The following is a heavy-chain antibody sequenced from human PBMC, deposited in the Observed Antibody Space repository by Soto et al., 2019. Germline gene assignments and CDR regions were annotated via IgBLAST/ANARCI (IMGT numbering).Heavy chain of an antibody. D-gene: IGHD3-16*01. CDR3: GRWGTTGGFDL. CDR2: TSYDGNNK. V-gene: IGHV3-30*19. J-gene: IGHJ4*02. CDR1: GFRFKSFV. Sequence: QVQLVESGGGVVQPGASLRLSCAASGFRFKSFVMHWVRQAPGKGLEWVAVTSYDGNNKDYGDSVKGRFTVSRDNSQNTLHLQMDFLRPEATAVYYWGRWGTTGGFDLWGQGTLVSVSS.